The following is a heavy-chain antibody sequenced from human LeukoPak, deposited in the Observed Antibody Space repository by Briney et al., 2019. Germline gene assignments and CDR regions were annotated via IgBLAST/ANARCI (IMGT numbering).Heavy chain of an antibody. D-gene: IGHD2-2*01. CDR1: GSTFSSYA. V-gene: IGHV3-30-3*01. J-gene: IGHJ4*02. CDR2: ISYDGSNK. CDR3: ARAGCSSTSCLGDY. Sequence: GGSLRLSCAASGSTFSSYAMHWVRQAPGKGLEWVAVISYDGSNKYYADSVKGRFTISRDNSKNTLYLQMNSLRAEDTAVYYCARAGCSSTSCLGDYWGQGTLVTVSS.